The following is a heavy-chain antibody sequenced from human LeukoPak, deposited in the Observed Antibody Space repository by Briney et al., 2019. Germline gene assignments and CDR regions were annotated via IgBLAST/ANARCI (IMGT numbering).Heavy chain of an antibody. J-gene: IGHJ5*02. V-gene: IGHV4-4*02. CDR3: ARGSPLGQNWFDP. Sequence: PSGTLSLTCAVSGGSISSSNWWSWVRQPPGKGLEWIGEIYHSGSTNYNPSLKSRVTISVDTSKNQFSLKLSSVTAADTAVYYCARGSPLGQNWFDPWGQGTLVTVSS. CDR1: GGSISSSNW. CDR2: IYHSGST.